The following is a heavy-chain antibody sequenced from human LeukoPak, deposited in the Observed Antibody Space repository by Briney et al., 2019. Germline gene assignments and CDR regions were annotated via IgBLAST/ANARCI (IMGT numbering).Heavy chain of an antibody. Sequence: PGGSLRLSCAASGFTFSSYGMSWVRQAPGKGLEWVSAISGSGGSTYYADSVKGRFTISRDNSKNTLYLQMNSLRAEDTAVYYCAKDSVGSQVVTIWGLFDYWGQGTLVTVSS. CDR1: GFTFSSYG. CDR3: AKDSVGSQVVTIWGLFDY. D-gene: IGHD5-12*01. CDR2: ISGSGGST. V-gene: IGHV3-23*01. J-gene: IGHJ4*02.